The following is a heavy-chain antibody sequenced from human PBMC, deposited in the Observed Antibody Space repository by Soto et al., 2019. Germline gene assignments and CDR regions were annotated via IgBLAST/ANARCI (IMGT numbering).Heavy chain of an antibody. Sequence: SVKVSCKASGGTFSSYTISWVRQAPGQGLEWMGRIIPILGIANYAQKFQGRVTITADKSTSTAYMELSSLRSEDTAVYYCARDQGKAVAELGMDVWGQGTTVTVSS. D-gene: IGHD6-19*01. CDR1: GGTFSSYT. CDR3: ARDQGKAVAELGMDV. CDR2: IIPILGIA. V-gene: IGHV1-69*04. J-gene: IGHJ6*02.